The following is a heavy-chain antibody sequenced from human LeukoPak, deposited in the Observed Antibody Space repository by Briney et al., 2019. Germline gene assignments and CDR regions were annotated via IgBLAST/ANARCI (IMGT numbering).Heavy chain of an antibody. CDR3: ARSRSGSVTGTSDY. CDR2: VSTDGDT. CDR1: GFTFSRYA. Sequence: GGALRLSCAASGFTFSRYAMSWVRQAPGKGLEWVSSVSTDGDTYYTDSVKGRFTISRDVSRNTLFLQMISLRAEDTALYYCARSRSGSVTGTSDYWSQGTLVIVSS. D-gene: IGHD6-19*01. J-gene: IGHJ4*02. V-gene: IGHV3-23*01.